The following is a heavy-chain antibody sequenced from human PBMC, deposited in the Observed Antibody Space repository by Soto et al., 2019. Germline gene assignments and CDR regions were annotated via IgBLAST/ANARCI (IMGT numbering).Heavy chain of an antibody. CDR2: TYYRSTWYN. CDR3: ARDDYYHFDY. J-gene: IGHJ4*02. V-gene: IGHV6-1*01. D-gene: IGHD1-26*01. Sequence: PSQTLSLTCAISGDSVSSKSVAWNWIRQSPSRGLEWLGRTYYRSTWYNDYASSVKSRIIINPDTSKNQFSLQLNSVSPEDTAVYFCARDDYYHFDYWGLGTLVTVSS. CDR1: GDSVSSKSVA.